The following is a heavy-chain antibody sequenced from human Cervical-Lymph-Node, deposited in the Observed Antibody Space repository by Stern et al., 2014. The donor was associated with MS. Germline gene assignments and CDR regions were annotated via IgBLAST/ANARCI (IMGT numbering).Heavy chain of an antibody. J-gene: IGHJ5*02. Sequence: QLQLQESGPGLLRPSETLSLTCTVSGASITSHFWSWIRKPPGKGLDWGGSIYYRGTTISTAPPQGRAAISIDASKTQFSLRLSSVTAADTAVYYCARATDLWGQGTLVTVSS. V-gene: IGHV4-59*11. CDR2: IYYRGTT. CDR1: GASITSHF. CDR3: ARATDL.